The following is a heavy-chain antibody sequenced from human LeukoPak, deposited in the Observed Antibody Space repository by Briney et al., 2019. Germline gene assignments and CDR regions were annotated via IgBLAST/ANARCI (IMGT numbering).Heavy chain of an antibody. Sequence: GGSLRLSCAASGFTVSSNYMSWVRQAPGKGLEWVSRINSDGISTLYEDSVRGRFTISRDNARNTLYLQMNSLRAEDTAVYYCTRAFYGSGNYYNAPLCRHWGQGTLVTVSS. CDR3: TRAFYGSGNYYNAPLCRH. D-gene: IGHD3-10*01. CDR2: INSDGIST. CDR1: GFTVSSNY. J-gene: IGHJ4*02. V-gene: IGHV3-74*01.